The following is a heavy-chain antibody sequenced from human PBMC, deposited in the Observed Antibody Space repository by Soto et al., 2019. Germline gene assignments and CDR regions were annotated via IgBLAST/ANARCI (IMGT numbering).Heavy chain of an antibody. Sequence: QVQLVESGGGVVQPGRSLRLSCAASGFTFSSYGMHWVRQAPGKGLEWVAVIWYDGSNKYYADSVKGRFTISRDNSKNTLYLQMNSLRAEHTAVYYCARATDYGEGKFDYWGQGTLVTVSS. CDR2: IWYDGSNK. J-gene: IGHJ4*02. CDR1: GFTFSSYG. CDR3: ARATDYGEGKFDY. D-gene: IGHD4-17*01. V-gene: IGHV3-33*01.